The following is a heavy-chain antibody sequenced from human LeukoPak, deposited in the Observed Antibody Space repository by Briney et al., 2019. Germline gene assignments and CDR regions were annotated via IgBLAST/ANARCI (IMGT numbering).Heavy chain of an antibody. CDR2: ISPGGGTT. J-gene: IGHJ4*02. Sequence: GGSLRLSCAASGFTFSRYAMSWVRQSPARGLEWVASISPGGGTTYYADYVKGRFTISRDNSNNSLFVQMNSLRVEDTAVYFCAKSRSGSANWALRIFDNWGQGTLVTVSS. D-gene: IGHD1-1*01. CDR3: AKSRSGSANWALRIFDN. V-gene: IGHV3-23*01. CDR1: GFTFSRYA.